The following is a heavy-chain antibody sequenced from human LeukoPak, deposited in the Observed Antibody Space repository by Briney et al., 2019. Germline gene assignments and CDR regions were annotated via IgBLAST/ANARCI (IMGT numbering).Heavy chain of an antibody. CDR3: AKAGIGVVGYFDY. V-gene: IGHV3-23*01. J-gene: IGHJ4*02. CDR2: IRGSGGGT. Sequence: GGSLRLSCAASGFTFNSYAMGWVRQAPGKGLEWVSAIRGSGGGTYYADSVKGRFTISRDNSKNTLYLQMNSLRDEDTALYYCAKAGIGVVGYFDYWGQGTLVTVSS. D-gene: IGHD6-19*01. CDR1: GFTFNSYA.